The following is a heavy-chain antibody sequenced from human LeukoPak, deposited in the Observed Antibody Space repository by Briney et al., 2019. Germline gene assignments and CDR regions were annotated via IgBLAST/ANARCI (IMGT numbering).Heavy chain of an antibody. CDR3: ARDMKPPPDYYDSSGYPLGL. V-gene: IGHV3-33*08. CDR1: GFTFSSYG. Sequence: GGSLRLSCAASGFTFSSYGMHWVRQAPGKGLEWVAVIWYEGSNKYYADSVKGRFTISRDNSKNTLYLQMNSLRAEDTAVYYCARDMKPPPDYYDSSGYPLGLWGQGTLVTVSS. CDR2: IWYEGSNK. J-gene: IGHJ4*02. D-gene: IGHD3-22*01.